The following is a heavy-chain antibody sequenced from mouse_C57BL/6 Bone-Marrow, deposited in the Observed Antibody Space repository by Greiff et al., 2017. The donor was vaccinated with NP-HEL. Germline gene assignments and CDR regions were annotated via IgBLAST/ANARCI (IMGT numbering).Heavy chain of an antibody. Sequence: QVQLKQPGAELVKPGASVKLSCKASGYTFTSYWMHWVKQRPGRGLEWIGRIDPNSGGTKYNEKFKSKATLTVDKPSSTAYMQLSSLTSEDSAVYYCAKPPIDSSGYVPWFAYWGQGTLVTVSA. CDR1: GYTFTSYW. V-gene: IGHV1-72*01. CDR3: AKPPIDSSGYVPWFAY. CDR2: IDPNSGGT. D-gene: IGHD3-2*02. J-gene: IGHJ3*01.